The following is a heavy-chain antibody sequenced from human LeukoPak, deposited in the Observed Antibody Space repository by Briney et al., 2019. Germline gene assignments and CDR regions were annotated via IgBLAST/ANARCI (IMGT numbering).Heavy chain of an antibody. V-gene: IGHV3-23*01. J-gene: IGHJ6*02. CDR1: GFTFSSYA. CDR2: ISGSGGST. Sequence: GGSLRLSCAASGFTFSSYAMSWVRQAPGKGLEWVSAISGSGGSTYYADSVKGRFTISRDNSKNTLYLQMNSLRAEDTAVYYCAKDLVVAASYYYYGMDVWGQGTTVTVSS. D-gene: IGHD2-15*01. CDR3: AKDLVVAASYYYYGMDV.